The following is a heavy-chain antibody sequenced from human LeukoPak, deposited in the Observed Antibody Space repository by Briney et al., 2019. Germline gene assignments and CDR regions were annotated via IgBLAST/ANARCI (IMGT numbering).Heavy chain of an antibody. CDR1: GFTFSSYA. CDR3: ASHSFCSGGSCYSGLDY. D-gene: IGHD2-15*01. Sequence: GGSLRLSCAASGFTFSSYAIHWARQAPGKGLEWVAVISYDGTNKYYPDSMKGRFTISRDDSKNTLYLQMNSLRAEDTAVYYCASHSFCSGGSCYSGLDYWGQGTLVTVSS. V-gene: IGHV3-30-3*01. J-gene: IGHJ4*02. CDR2: ISYDGTNK.